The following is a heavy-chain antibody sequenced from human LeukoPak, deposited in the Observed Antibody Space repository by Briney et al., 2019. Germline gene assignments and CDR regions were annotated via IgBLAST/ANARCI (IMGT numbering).Heavy chain of an antibody. Sequence: GGSLRLSCAASGFTFSSYWMHWVRQAPGKGLVWVSRINSDGSSTSYADSVKGRFTISRDNAKNTLYLQMNSLGAEDTAVYYCGRDAVLGSGSIDYWGQGVLVTVSS. CDR1: GFTFSSYW. D-gene: IGHD3-10*01. CDR2: INSDGSST. CDR3: GRDAVLGSGSIDY. V-gene: IGHV3-74*01. J-gene: IGHJ4*02.